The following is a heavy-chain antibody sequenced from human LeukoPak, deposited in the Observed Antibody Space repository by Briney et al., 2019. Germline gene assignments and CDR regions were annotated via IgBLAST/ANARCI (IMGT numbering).Heavy chain of an antibody. CDR3: ARHRMERDSSGYYYVSWGYYGMDV. J-gene: IGHJ6*02. Sequence: SETLSLTCTVSGGSISSYYWSWIRQPPGKGLEWIGYIYYSGSTNYNPSFKSRVTISVDTSKNQFSLKLSSVTAADTAVYYCARHRMERDSSGYYYVSWGYYGMDVWGQGTTVTVSS. V-gene: IGHV4-59*08. CDR2: IYYSGST. D-gene: IGHD3-22*01. CDR1: GGSISSYY.